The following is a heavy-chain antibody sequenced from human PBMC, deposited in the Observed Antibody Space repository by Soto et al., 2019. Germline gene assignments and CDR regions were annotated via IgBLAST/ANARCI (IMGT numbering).Heavy chain of an antibody. J-gene: IGHJ6*02. Sequence: QVQLQQWGAGLLKPSETLSLTCAVYGGSFSGYYWSWIRQPPGKGLEWIGEINHSGSTNYNPSLKSRVTISVDTSKNQFSLKLSSVTAADTAVYYCARGGIKYSSSWSRGHMDVWGQGTTVTVSS. CDR1: GGSFSGYY. CDR2: INHSGST. V-gene: IGHV4-34*01. CDR3: ARGGIKYSSSWSRGHMDV. D-gene: IGHD6-13*01.